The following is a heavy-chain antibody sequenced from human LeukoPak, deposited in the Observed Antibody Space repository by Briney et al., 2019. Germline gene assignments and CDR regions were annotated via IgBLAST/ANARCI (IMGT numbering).Heavy chain of an antibody. J-gene: IGHJ4*02. CDR2: IIPIFGTA. Sequence: SVKVSCKASGGTFSSYAISWVRQAPGQGLEWMGGIIPIFGTANYAQKFQGRVTITADESTSTAYMELSGLRSEDTAVYYCARSSRGLTYSSSWYPTWGQGTLVTVSS. V-gene: IGHV1-69*13. D-gene: IGHD6-13*01. CDR3: ARSSRGLTYSSSWYPT. CDR1: GGTFSSYA.